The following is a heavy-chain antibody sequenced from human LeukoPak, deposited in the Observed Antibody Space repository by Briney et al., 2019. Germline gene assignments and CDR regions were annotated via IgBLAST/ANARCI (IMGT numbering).Heavy chain of an antibody. J-gene: IGHJ1*01. CDR1: GFTFSDYY. Sequence: GGSLRLSCAASGFTFSDYYMSWIRQAPGKGLEWVSYISSSGSTIYYADSVKGRFTISRDNAKNSLYLQMNSLRAEDTAVYYCARNPDSSGYYLKYFQHWGQGTLVTVSS. D-gene: IGHD3-22*01. CDR3: ARNPDSSGYYLKYFQH. V-gene: IGHV3-11*04. CDR2: ISSSGSTI.